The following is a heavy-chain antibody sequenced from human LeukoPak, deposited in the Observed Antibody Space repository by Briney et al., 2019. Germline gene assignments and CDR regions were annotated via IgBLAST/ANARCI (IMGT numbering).Heavy chain of an antibody. CDR2: IYHSGST. Sequence: SGTLSLTCTVSGGSISSGGYYWSWIRQPPGKGLEWIGYIYHSGSTYYNPSLKSRVTISVDRSKNQFSLKLSSVTAADTAVYYCARAMYYDFWSGFDYWGQGTLVTVSS. CDR1: GGSISSGGYY. D-gene: IGHD3-3*01. J-gene: IGHJ4*02. CDR3: ARAMYYDFWSGFDY. V-gene: IGHV4-30-2*01.